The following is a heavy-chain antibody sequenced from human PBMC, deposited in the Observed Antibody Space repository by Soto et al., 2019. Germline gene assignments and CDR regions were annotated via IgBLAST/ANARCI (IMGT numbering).Heavy chain of an antibody. CDR1: GDSISSGSY. J-gene: IGHJ4*03. D-gene: IGHD6-19*01. CDR2: IYHGGTT. V-gene: IGHV4-38-2*02. CDR3: ARVHVMVVAGSTFDY. Sequence: SETLSLTCTVSGDSISSGSYWWWIRQPPGEGPEWIASIYHGGTTFYNPSLKSRISISVDTSKNQFSLRLTSVTAADTATYYCARVHVMVVAGSTFDYWGPGTLVTVSS.